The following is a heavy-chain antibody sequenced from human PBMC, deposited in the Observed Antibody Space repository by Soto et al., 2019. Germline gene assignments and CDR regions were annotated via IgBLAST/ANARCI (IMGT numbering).Heavy chain of an antibody. V-gene: IGHV1-18*04. CDR1: DDIFPNYG. CDR2: ISANTGKT. D-gene: IGHD1-26*01. CDR3: ARVGKQHAVLFYYAMDV. Sequence: QVHLVQSGAEGRKPGASVTVSCKASDDIFPNYGVSWVRLAPGQGLEWVGGISANTGKTNYAQKFQCRVTITTDTSTNTAYMELRSLRSDDTAVYYCARVGKQHAVLFYYAMDVWGQGTTVTVSS. J-gene: IGHJ6*02.